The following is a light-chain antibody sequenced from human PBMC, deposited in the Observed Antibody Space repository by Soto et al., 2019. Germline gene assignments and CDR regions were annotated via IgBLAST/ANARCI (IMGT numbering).Light chain of an antibody. Sequence: GDRVTITCRASQSISSWLAWYQQKPGKAPKLLIYDASSLESGVPSRFSGSGSGTEFTLTISSLQPADFATYYCQQYNSFRTFGQGTKVDIK. CDR3: QQYNSFRT. V-gene: IGKV1-5*01. J-gene: IGKJ1*01. CDR2: DAS. CDR1: QSISSW.